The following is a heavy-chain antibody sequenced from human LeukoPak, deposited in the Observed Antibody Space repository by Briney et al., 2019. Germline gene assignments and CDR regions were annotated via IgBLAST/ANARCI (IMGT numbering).Heavy chain of an antibody. CDR3: AGFYYDSSGYRQRNLDY. CDR2: IYYSGGT. D-gene: IGHD3-22*01. V-gene: IGHV4-59*01. CDR1: GGSISSYQ. Sequence: PSETLSLTCTVSGGSISSYQWRWIRQPPGKGLEWIGEIYYSGGTNYNPSLKSRATISVDTSKNQFSLEQSSVTAADTAVYYCAGFYYDSSGYRQRNLDYWGQGTLVTVSS. J-gene: IGHJ4*02.